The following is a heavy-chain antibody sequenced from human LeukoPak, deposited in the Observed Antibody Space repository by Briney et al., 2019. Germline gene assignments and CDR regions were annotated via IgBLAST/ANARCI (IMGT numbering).Heavy chain of an antibody. D-gene: IGHD3-22*01. CDR2: MCRNT. V-gene: IGHV3-23*05. CDR1: GFTFSSYA. J-gene: IGHJ4*02. Sequence: GGSLRLSCAASGFTFSSYAMRWVRQAPGKGLEWVSSMCRNTHYADSVKGRFTISRDNSKDTVYLFMSSLGADDTAVYYCAQGGLGKNYFDRSGSIWGQGTLVTVSS. CDR3: AQGGLGKNYFDRSGSI.